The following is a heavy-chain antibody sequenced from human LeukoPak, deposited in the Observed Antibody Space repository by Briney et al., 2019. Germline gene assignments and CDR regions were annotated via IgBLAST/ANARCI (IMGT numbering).Heavy chain of an antibody. CDR3: ARDRPDYYDSSGYSPLFDS. Sequence: GGSLRLSCAASGFTFRSYWMHWVRQAPGKGPVWVSRIKSDGSSTRYADTVKGRFTISRDNAKNTLYLQMNSLRAEDTAVYYCARDRPDYYDSSGYSPLFDSWGQGTLVAVSS. V-gene: IGHV3-74*01. D-gene: IGHD3-22*01. J-gene: IGHJ4*02. CDR2: IKSDGSST. CDR1: GFTFRSYW.